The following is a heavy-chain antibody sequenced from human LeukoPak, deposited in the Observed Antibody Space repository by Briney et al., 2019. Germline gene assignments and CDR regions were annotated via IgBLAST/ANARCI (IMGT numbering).Heavy chain of an antibody. Sequence: ASVTVSCTASGYTFTGYYMHWVRQAPGQGLEWMGRINPNSGGTNYAQKFQGRVTMTRDTSISTAYMELSRLRSDDTAVYYCARDPRIAALFTNNWFDPWGQGTLVTVSS. V-gene: IGHV1-2*06. CDR2: INPNSGGT. CDR3: ARDPRIAALFTNNWFDP. J-gene: IGHJ5*02. D-gene: IGHD6-6*01. CDR1: GYTFTGYY.